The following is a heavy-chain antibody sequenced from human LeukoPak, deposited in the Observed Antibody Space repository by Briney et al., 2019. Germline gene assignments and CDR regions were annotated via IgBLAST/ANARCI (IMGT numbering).Heavy chain of an antibody. Sequence: SETLSLTCTVSGYSISSGYYWSWIRQPAGKGLEWIGRIYPSGSTNYNPSLKSRVTISVDTSKNQFSLKLSSVTAADTAVYYCARAGGVYSSRWYHWFDPWGQGTLVTVSS. CDR1: GYSISSGYY. D-gene: IGHD6-13*01. J-gene: IGHJ5*02. CDR2: IYPSGST. V-gene: IGHV4-61*02. CDR3: ARAGGVYSSRWYHWFDP.